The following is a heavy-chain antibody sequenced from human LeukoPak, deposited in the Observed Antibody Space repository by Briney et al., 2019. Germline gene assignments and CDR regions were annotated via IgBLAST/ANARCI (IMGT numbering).Heavy chain of an antibody. CDR2: ISYSGST. V-gene: IGHV4-59*12. CDR3: ARVLKSYSSGWLRWFDP. J-gene: IGHJ5*02. D-gene: IGHD6-19*01. CDR1: GGSISTYY. Sequence: PSETLSLTCTVSGGSISTYYWSWIRQPPGKGLEWIGYISYSGSTNYNPSLKSRVTISVDTSKNQFSLKLSSVTAADTAVYYCARVLKSYSSGWLRWFDPWGQGTLVTVSS.